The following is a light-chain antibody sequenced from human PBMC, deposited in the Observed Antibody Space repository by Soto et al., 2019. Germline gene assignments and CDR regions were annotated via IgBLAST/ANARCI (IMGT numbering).Light chain of an antibody. CDR2: EAS. CDR1: QSVSSY. V-gene: IGKV3-11*01. CDR3: QQRSNWPST. Sequence: EVVLTQSPATLSVSPGERATLSCRASQSVSSYLSWYQQKPGRAPRLLIYEASNRATGIPARFGGSGSGTDFTLTISSLEPEDFAVYYCQQRSNWPSTFGGGTKVEIK. J-gene: IGKJ4*01.